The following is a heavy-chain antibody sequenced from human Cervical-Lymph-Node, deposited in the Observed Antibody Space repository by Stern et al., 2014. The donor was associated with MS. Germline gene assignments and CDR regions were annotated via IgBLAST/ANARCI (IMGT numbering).Heavy chain of an antibody. J-gene: IGHJ3*02. CDR1: GGTFSSFG. D-gene: IGHD2-2*01. V-gene: IGHV1-69*17. CDR2: IVLLFGIT. Sequence: MQLVESGAEVKKSGSSVKVSCKAAGGTFSSFGISWVRQAPGQGLEWMGGIVLLFGITTSAQKFQGRVTITADKSTGTAYMELSSLRPEDTAIYYCARDGPDIVVEPAAIGAFDIWGQGTMVTVSS. CDR3: ARDGPDIVVEPAAIGAFDI.